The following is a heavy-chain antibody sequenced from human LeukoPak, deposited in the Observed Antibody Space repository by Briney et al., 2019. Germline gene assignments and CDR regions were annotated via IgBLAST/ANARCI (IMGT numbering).Heavy chain of an antibody. CDR3: AKDCLRGRGYSTVDY. Sequence: PGGSLRLSCAASGFTFSSYGMHWVRRAPGKGLEWVAVIWYDGSNKYYADSVKGRFTISRDNSKNTLYLQMNSLRAEDTAVYYCAKDCLRGRGYSTVDYWGQGTLVTVSS. D-gene: IGHD3-22*01. J-gene: IGHJ4*02. CDR1: GFTFSSYG. V-gene: IGHV3-33*06. CDR2: IWYDGSNK.